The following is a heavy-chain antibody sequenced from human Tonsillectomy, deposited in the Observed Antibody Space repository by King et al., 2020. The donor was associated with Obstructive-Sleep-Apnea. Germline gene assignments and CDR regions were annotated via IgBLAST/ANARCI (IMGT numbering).Heavy chain of an antibody. CDR1: GFTFSLYW. CDR2: ITNDVLST. CDR3: ASLGVRGDIDF. V-gene: IGHV3-74*01. J-gene: IGHJ4*02. Sequence: VQLVESGVGLVQPGQSLRLSCAASGFTFSLYWMHWVRQSPGRGLFWGSLITNDVLSTSSADSVKGRFTSSRDNAKNMLYLQMNSLRVEDTAVYFCASLGVRGDIDFWGQGTLVTVAS. D-gene: IGHD3-10*02.